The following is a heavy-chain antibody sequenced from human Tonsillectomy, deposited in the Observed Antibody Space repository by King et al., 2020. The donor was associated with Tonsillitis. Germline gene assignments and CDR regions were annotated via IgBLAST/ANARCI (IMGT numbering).Heavy chain of an antibody. CDR3: ARQRDSGSYGDAFDI. V-gene: IGHV1-2*02. J-gene: IGHJ3*02. CDR1: GYTFTGYY. CDR2: INPNSGGT. D-gene: IGHD1-26*01. Sequence: QLVQSGAEVKKPGASVKVSCKASGYTFTGYYLHWVRQAPGQGLEWMGWINPNSGGTNYAQKFQGRVTMTRDTSISTAYMELTRLGSDDTAVYYCARQRDSGSYGDAFDIWGQGTMVTVSS.